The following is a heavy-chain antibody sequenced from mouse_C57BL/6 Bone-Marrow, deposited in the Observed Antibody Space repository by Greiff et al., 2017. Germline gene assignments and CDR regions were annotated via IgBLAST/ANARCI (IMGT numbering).Heavy chain of an antibody. CDR1: GFNIKDDH. CDR2: IDPENGDT. Sequence: VQLQQSGAELVRPGASVKLSCTASGFNIKDDHMHWVKQRPEQGLEWIGWIDPENGDTEYASKFQGKATITADTSSNTAYLQLSSLTSEDTAVYYCTTETTVVAPYYAMDYWGQGTSVTVSS. D-gene: IGHD1-1*01. J-gene: IGHJ4*01. V-gene: IGHV14-4*01. CDR3: TTETTVVAPYYAMDY.